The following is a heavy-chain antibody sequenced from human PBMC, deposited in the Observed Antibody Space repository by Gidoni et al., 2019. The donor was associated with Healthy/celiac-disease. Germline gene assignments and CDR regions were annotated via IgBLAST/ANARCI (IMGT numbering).Heavy chain of an antibody. CDR2: ISYDGSNK. D-gene: IGHD3-9*01. CDR3: AREGPIHYDILTGWFDY. J-gene: IGHJ4*02. Sequence: QVQLVESGGGVVQPGRSLRLSCAASGFTFSSYARHWVRQAPGKGLEWVAVISYDGSNKYYADSVKGRFTISRDNSKNTLYLQMNSLRAEDTAVYYWAREGPIHYDILTGWFDYWGQGTLVTVSS. CDR1: GFTFSSYA. V-gene: IGHV3-30-3*01.